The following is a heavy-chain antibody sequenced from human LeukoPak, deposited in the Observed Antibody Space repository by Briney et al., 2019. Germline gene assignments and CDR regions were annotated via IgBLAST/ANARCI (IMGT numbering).Heavy chain of an antibody. CDR2: INSDGSST. Sequence: PGGSLRLSCAASGFTFSSYWMHWVRQAPGKGLVWVSRINSDGSSTSYADSVKGRFTISRDNAKNTLYLQMNSLRAEDTAVYYCARPYYYDSSGYYPFDYWGQGTLVTVSS. CDR1: GFTFSSYW. CDR3: ARPYYYDSSGYYPFDY. J-gene: IGHJ4*02. D-gene: IGHD3-22*01. V-gene: IGHV3-74*01.